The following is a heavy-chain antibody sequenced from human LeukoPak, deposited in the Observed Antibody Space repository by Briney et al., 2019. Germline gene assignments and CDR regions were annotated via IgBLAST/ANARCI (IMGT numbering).Heavy chain of an antibody. CDR2: ISAYNGNT. V-gene: IGHV1-18*01. D-gene: IGHD3-3*01. J-gene: IGHJ6*02. CDR1: GYTFTSYG. CDR3: ARASISQSYYYYGMDV. Sequence: ASVKVSCKATGYTFTSYGISWVRQAPGQGPEWMGWISAYNGNTNYAQKLQGRVTMTTDTSTSTAYMELRSLRSDDTAVYYCARASISQSYYYYGMDVWGQGTTVTVSS.